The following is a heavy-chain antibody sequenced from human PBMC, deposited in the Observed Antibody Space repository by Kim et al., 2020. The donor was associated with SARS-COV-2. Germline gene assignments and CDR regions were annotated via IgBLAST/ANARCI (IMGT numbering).Heavy chain of an antibody. J-gene: IGHJ5*02. Sequence: KSRVTISVDTSKNQFSLKLSSVTAADTAVYYCARDRVGYDSSGPLGWFDPWGQGTLVTVSS. D-gene: IGHD3-22*01. V-gene: IGHV4-31*02. CDR3: ARDRVGYDSSGPLGWFDP.